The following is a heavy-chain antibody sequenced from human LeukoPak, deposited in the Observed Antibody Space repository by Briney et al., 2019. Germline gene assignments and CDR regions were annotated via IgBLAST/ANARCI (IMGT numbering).Heavy chain of an antibody. Sequence: GESLKISCKGSGYSLTSYWIGWVRQMPGKGLEWMGIIYPGDSDTRYSPSFQGQVTISADKSISTAYLQWSSLKASDTAMYYCARTTYSNHYYYYYYGMDVWGQGTTVTVSS. V-gene: IGHV5-51*01. CDR1: GYSLTSYW. CDR2: IYPGDSDT. D-gene: IGHD4-4*01. CDR3: ARTTYSNHYYYYYYGMDV. J-gene: IGHJ6*02.